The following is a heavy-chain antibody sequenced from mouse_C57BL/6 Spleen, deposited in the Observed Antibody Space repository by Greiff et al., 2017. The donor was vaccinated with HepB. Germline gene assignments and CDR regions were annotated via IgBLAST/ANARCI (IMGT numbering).Heavy chain of an antibody. J-gene: IGHJ4*01. V-gene: IGHV1-50*01. CDR3: ARRLRGHMDY. D-gene: IGHD2-2*01. Sequence: QVQLKQPGAELVKPGASVKLSCKASGYTFTSYWMQWVKQRPGQGLEWIGEIDPSDSYTNYNQKFKGKATLTVDTSSSTAYMQLSSLTSEDSAVYYCARRLRGHMDYWGKGTSVTVSS. CDR2: IDPSDSYT. CDR1: GYTFTSYW.